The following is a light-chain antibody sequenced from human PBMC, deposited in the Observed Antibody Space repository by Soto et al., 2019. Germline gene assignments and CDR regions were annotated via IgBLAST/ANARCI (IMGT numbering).Light chain of an antibody. V-gene: IGLV1-51*01. Sequence: QSVLTQPPSVSAAPRQKVTISCSGSSSNIGANSVSWYQQVPGTAPKLLIYDNNKRPSGIPDRFSGSKSGTSATLGITGPQTEDEADYYCAAWDSSLSAGVFGTGTKLTVL. CDR1: SSNIGANS. CDR2: DNN. CDR3: AAWDSSLSAGV. J-gene: IGLJ1*01.